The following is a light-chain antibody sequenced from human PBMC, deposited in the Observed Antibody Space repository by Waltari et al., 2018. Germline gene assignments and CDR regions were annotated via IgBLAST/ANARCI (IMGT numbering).Light chain of an antibody. J-gene: IGLJ2*01. CDR2: EVT. Sequence: QSALTQPAYVSGTPGQPITISCTGTNEDIGTYPHVSWYQKHTGRAPKPILYEVTKRPSGVSDRFSGSKSGNTASLTISGLQTEDEADYYCAAYASANTLLFGGGTQLTVL. CDR1: NEDIGTYPH. CDR3: AAYASANTLL. V-gene: IGLV2-14*01.